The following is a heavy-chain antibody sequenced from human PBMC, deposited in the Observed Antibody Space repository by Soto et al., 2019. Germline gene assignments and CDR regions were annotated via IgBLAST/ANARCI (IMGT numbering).Heavy chain of an antibody. V-gene: IGHV4-31*03. D-gene: IGHD1-26*01. Sequence: PSETLSLTCTVSDGSASNSDHYWSWIRQHPVKGLEWIGYIYYTGSSYYNPSLKSRVSISVDTSKNQFSLKLSSLTAADTAMYYCARANSVSGRSWFDPWGQGTLVTVS. CDR3: ARANSVSGRSWFDP. CDR2: IYYTGSS. J-gene: IGHJ5*02. CDR1: DGSASNSDHY.